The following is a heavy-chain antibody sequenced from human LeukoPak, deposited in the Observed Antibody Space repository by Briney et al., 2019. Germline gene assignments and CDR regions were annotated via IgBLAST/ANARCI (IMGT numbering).Heavy chain of an antibody. J-gene: IGHJ5*02. CDR3: ARGPSYYDYVWGTTRFDP. CDR2: ISSSGSTI. Sequence: PGGSLRLSCAASGFTFSDYYMSWIRQAPGKGLEWVSYISSSGSTIYYADSVKGRFTISRDNAKNSLYLQMNSLRAEDTAVYYCARGPSYYDYVWGTTRFDPWGHGTLVTVSS. D-gene: IGHD3-16*01. V-gene: IGHV3-11*01. CDR1: GFTFSDYY.